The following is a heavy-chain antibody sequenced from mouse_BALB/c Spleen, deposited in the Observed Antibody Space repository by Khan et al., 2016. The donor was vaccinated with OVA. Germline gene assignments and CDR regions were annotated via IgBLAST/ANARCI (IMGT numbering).Heavy chain of an antibody. J-gene: IGHJ3*01. CDR2: LSSGGDYT. CDR3: ADHLTGSFAY. D-gene: IGHD4-1*01. V-gene: IGHV5-6*01. Sequence: EVELVESGGDLVKPGGSLKLSCAASGFNFRSYSMSWVRPTPDKRLGWVASLSSGGDYTYYPDSVKGRFTISRDNAKNTLYLQMSDLKSEDTAMYYCADHLTGSFAYWGQGTLVTVSA. CDR1: GFNFRSYS.